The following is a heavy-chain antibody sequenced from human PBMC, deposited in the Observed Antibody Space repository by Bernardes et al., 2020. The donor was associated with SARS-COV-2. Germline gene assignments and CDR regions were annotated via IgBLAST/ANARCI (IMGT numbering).Heavy chain of an antibody. V-gene: IGHV5-51*01. Sequence: GESLKISCKGSGYSFSSYWIGWVRQMPGKGLEWMGIIYPGDSDTRYSPSFQGQVTISADKSTRTAYVQWSRLKASDTAMYYCARVRGSSWFDGFEYWGQGTLVTVSS. D-gene: IGHD6-13*01. CDR2: IYPGDSDT. CDR1: GYSFSSYW. J-gene: IGHJ4*02. CDR3: ARVRGSSWFDGFEY.